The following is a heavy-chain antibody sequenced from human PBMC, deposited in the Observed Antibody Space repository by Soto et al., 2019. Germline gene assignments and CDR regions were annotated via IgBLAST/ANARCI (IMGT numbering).Heavy chain of an antibody. V-gene: IGHV1-2*02. CDR3: ARDPDIVVVPAAGYYYYGMDV. CDR1: GYTFTGYY. CDR2: INPNSGGT. D-gene: IGHD2-2*01. J-gene: IGHJ6*02. Sequence: ASVKVSCKASGYTFTGYYMHWVRQAPGQGLEWMGWINPNSGGTNYAQKFQGRVTMTRDTSISTAYMELSRLRSDDTAVYYCARDPDIVVVPAAGYYYYGMDVWGQGTTVTVSS.